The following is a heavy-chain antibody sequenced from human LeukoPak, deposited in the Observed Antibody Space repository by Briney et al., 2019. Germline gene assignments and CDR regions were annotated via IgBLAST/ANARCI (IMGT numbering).Heavy chain of an antibody. CDR3: ARVYSSGWYLWPGGDYYFDY. CDR2: IYYSGST. D-gene: IGHD6-19*01. J-gene: IGHJ4*02. Sequence: SETLSLTCTVSGGSISSYYWSWIRQPPGKGLEWIGYIYYSGSTYYNPSLKSRVTISVDTSKNQFSLKLSSVTAADTAVYYCARVYSSGWYLWPGGDYYFDYWGQGTLVTVSS. V-gene: IGHV4-59*08. CDR1: GGSISSYY.